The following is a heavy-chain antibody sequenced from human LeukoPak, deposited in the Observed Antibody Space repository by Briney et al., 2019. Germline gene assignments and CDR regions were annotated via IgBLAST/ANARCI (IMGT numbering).Heavy chain of an antibody. CDR3: ARSAPSRIAAAGPYYFDY. D-gene: IGHD6-13*01. CDR2: INPSGGST. Sequence: ASVKVSCKASGYTFTSYYMHWVRQALGQGLEWMGIINPSGGSTSYAQKFQGRVTMTRDTSTSTVYMELSSLRSEDTAVYYCARSAPSRIAAAGPYYFDYWGQGTLVTVSS. CDR1: GYTFTSYY. V-gene: IGHV1-46*01. J-gene: IGHJ4*02.